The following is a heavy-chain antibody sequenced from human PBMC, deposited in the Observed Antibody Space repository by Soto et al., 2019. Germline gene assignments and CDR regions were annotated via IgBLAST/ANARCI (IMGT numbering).Heavy chain of an antibody. CDR2: ISSNGGNT. J-gene: IGHJ4*02. D-gene: IGHD6-19*01. CDR3: VKEGYMRRDWYGQSDC. V-gene: IGHV3-64D*06. Sequence: VGSLIVWCSSAGLPFDTFCMHLVRTPQGKGLEFVSAISSNGGNTCYADSVKGRFAISRDNSKNTLYLQMYSLRPEDTALYYCVKEGYMRRDWYGQSDCWGQGNPVTVS. CDR1: GLPFDTFC.